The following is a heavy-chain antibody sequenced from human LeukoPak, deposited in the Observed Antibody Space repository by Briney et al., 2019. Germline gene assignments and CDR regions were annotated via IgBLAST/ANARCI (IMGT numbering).Heavy chain of an antibody. CDR1: GFTFGEYA. V-gene: IGHV3-49*04. CDR2: IRSKAYGGTT. CDR3: TRGRIVGNPLDY. J-gene: IGHJ4*02. Sequence: GGSLRLSCTASGFTFGEYAMSWVRQAPGKGLEWVGFIRSKAYGGTTEYAASVKGRFTISRDDSKSIAYLQMNSLKTEDTAVYYCTRGRIVGNPLDYWGQGTLVTVSS. D-gene: IGHD1-26*01.